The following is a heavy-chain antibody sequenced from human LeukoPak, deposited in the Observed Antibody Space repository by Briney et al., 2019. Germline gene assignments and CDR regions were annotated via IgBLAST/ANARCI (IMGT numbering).Heavy chain of an antibody. J-gene: IGHJ4*02. Sequence: SETLSLTCTVSGGSISGYYWSWIRQPPGKGLEWIGYIYYSGSTSYSPSLKSRVTISVDTSKMQFSLRLNSVTAADTAVYYRARYAADGRTLEYWGQGTLVTVSS. CDR3: ARYAADGRTLEY. CDR2: IYYSGST. V-gene: IGHV4-59*01. D-gene: IGHD6-13*01. CDR1: GGSISGYY.